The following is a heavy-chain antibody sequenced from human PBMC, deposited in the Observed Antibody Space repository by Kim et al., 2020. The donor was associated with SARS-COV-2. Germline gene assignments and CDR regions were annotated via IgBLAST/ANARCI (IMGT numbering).Heavy chain of an antibody. V-gene: IGHV1-3*01. CDR3: ARDLVIAAVGFDY. D-gene: IGHD6-13*01. J-gene: IGHJ4*02. Sequence: YSQKFQGRVTITRDTSASTAYMELSSLRSEDTAVYYCARDLVIAAVGFDYWGQGTLVTVSS.